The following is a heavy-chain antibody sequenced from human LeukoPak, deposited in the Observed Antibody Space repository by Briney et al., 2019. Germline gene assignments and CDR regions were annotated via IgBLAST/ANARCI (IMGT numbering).Heavy chain of an antibody. D-gene: IGHD3-10*01. J-gene: IGHJ4*02. CDR3: AKANPTPRGVNFDY. V-gene: IGHV3-23*01. Sequence: GGSLRLSCAASGFTFTSSAMSWVRQAPGKGLEWLSTINGDDYSTYYADSVKGRFTFSRDSSKNTLYLQMYSLRTDDTAIYYCAKANPTPRGVNFDYWGQGTLVTVSS. CDR1: GFTFTSSA. CDR2: INGDDYST.